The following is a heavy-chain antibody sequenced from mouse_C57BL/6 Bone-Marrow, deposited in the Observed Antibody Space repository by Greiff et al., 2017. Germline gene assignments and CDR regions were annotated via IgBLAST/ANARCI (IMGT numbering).Heavy chain of an antibody. CDR1: GYTFTSYW. V-gene: IGHV1-53*01. J-gene: IGHJ1*03. D-gene: IGHD1-1*01. CDR2: INPSNGGT. Sequence: VQLQQPGTELVKPGASVKLSCKASGYTFTSYWMHWVKQRPGQGLEWIGNINPSNGGTNYNEKFKSKATLTVDKSSSTAYMQLSRLTSEDSAVYYCARWDYGSSYWYFDVWGTGTTVTVSS. CDR3: ARWDYGSSYWYFDV.